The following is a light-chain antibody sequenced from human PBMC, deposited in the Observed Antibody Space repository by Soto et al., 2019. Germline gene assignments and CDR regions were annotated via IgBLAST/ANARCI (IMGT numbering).Light chain of an antibody. CDR1: ETVATN. V-gene: IGKV3-15*01. CDR2: GAS. CDR3: KQYFEWLHLT. Sequence: EVLMTQSPATLSLSPGERATLSCWASETVATNLAWYQQKPGQAPRLLISGASTRAAGISDRFRGSGSGTEFTHTIRSLRSEDSAIYYDKQYFEWLHLTLGQGTKVEI. J-gene: IGKJ1*01.